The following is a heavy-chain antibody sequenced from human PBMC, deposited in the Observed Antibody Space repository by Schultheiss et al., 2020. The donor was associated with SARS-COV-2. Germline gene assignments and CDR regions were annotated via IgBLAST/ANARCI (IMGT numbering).Heavy chain of an antibody. D-gene: IGHD3-10*01. CDR2: INHSGST. J-gene: IGHJ5*02. CDR3: ARDKPYYYGSGSYYTVWDWFDP. V-gene: IGHV4-39*07. Sequence: SETLSLTCTVSGGSVSSGSYYWGWIRQHPGKGLEWIGEINHSGSTNYNPSLKSRVTISVDTSKNQFSLKLSSVTAADTAVYYCARDKPYYYGSGSYYTVWDWFDPWGQGTLVTVSS. CDR1: GGSVSSGSYY.